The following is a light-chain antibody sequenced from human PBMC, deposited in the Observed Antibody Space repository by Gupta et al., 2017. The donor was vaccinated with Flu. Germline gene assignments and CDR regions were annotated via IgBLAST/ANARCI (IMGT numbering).Light chain of an antibody. J-gene: IGLJ1*01. CDR1: SSDVGSYNR. CDR3: SSYTSSSTYV. Sequence: QSALTQPPSVSGSPGQSVTISCTGTSSDVGSYNRVSWYQQPPGTAPKLMIYDASNRPSGVPDRFSGSKSGNTASLTISGLQADDEADYYCSSYTSSSTYVFGTGTKVTVL. CDR2: DAS. V-gene: IGLV2-18*02.